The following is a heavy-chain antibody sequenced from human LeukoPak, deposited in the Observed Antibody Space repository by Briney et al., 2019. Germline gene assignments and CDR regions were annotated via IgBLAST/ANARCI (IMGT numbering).Heavy chain of an antibody. CDR1: GFTFSSYG. D-gene: IGHD3-16*01. Sequence: GGSLRLSCAASGFTFSSYGMHWVRQAPGKGLEWVAVISYDGSNKYYADSVKGRFTISRDNSKNTLYLQMNSLRAEDTAVYYCAKDPWGFHVWGTGGWFDPWGQGTLVTVSS. CDR3: AKDPWGFHVWGTGGWFDP. J-gene: IGHJ5*02. CDR2: ISYDGSNK. V-gene: IGHV3-30*18.